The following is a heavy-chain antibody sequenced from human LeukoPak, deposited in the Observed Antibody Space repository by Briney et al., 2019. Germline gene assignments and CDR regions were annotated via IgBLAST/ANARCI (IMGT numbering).Heavy chain of an antibody. J-gene: IGHJ6*02. V-gene: IGHV3-21*01. CDR1: ESTFSSYS. CDR2: ISRSGSYI. CDR3: ARVGCRGGSCSSRGDYYYGMDV. Sequence: GGSLRLSCAASESTFSSYSMNWVRQAPRKGLEWVSSISRSGSYISYADSVKGRFTISRDNAKNSLCLQMNSLRVEDTAVYFCARVGCRGGSCSSRGDYYYGMDVWGQGTTVTVSS. D-gene: IGHD2-15*01.